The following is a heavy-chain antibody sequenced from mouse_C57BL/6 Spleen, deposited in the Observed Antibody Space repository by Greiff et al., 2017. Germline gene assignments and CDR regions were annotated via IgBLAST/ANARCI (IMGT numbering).Heavy chain of an antibody. CDR3: ARMDGYYGDYAMDY. CDR2: IWTGGGT. Sequence: VQLQESGPGLVAPSQSLSITCTVSGFSLTSYAISWVRQPPGKGLEWLGVIWTGGGTNYNSALKSRLSISKDNSKSQVFLKMNSLQTDDTARYYCARMDGYYGDYAMDYWGQGTSVTVSS. CDR1: GFSLTSYA. D-gene: IGHD2-3*01. J-gene: IGHJ4*01. V-gene: IGHV2-9-1*01.